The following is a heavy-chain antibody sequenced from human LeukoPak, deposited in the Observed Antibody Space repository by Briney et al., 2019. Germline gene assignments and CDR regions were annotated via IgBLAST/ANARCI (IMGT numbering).Heavy chain of an antibody. CDR3: ARGGSGSYDAFDI. V-gene: IGHV1-69*02. J-gene: IGHJ3*02. CDR2: IIPILGIA. Sequence: ASVKVSCKASGGTFSSYTISWVRQAHGQGLEWMGRIIPILGIANYAQKFQGRVTITADKSTSTAYMELSSLRSEDTAVYYCARGGSGSYDAFDIWGQGTMVTVSS. D-gene: IGHD1-26*01. CDR1: GGTFSSYT.